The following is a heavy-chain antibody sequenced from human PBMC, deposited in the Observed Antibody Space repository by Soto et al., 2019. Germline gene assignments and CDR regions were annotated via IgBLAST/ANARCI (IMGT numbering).Heavy chain of an antibody. CDR1: GFTFSSYA. Sequence: EIQLLESGGGLVQPGGSLRLSCAASGFTFSSYAISWVRQAPGKGMEWVSAISGSGGSTYYADSVKGRFTISRDNSKNTLYLQMNSLRAEDTAVYYCASDTAMTRAGIAAARKVDYWGQGTLVTVSS. J-gene: IGHJ4*02. CDR3: ASDTAMTRAGIAAARKVDY. D-gene: IGHD6-13*01. V-gene: IGHV3-23*01. CDR2: ISGSGGST.